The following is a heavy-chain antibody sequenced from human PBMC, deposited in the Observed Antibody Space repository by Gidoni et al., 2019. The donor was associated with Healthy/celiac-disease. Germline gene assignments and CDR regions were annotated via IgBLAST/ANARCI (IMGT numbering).Heavy chain of an antibody. CDR3: ARQPRDTAMVEPYYYYYGMDV. CDR2: IYYSGST. J-gene: IGHJ6*02. CDR1: GGSISSRSYY. D-gene: IGHD5-18*01. V-gene: IGHV4-39*01. Sequence: QLPLQESGPGLVKPSETLSLTCTVPGGSISSRSYYWGWIRQPPGQGLEWIGSIYYSGSTYYNPSLKSRVTISVDTAKNQFSLKLSSVTAADTAVYYCARQPRDTAMVEPYYYYYGMDVWGQGTTVTVSS.